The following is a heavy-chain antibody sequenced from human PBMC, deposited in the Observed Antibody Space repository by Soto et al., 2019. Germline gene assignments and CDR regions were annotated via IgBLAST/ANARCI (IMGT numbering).Heavy chain of an antibody. CDR2: IDDSGTT. J-gene: IGHJ6*02. CDR1: GGTISSSSYY. V-gene: IGHV4-39*01. D-gene: IGHD3-22*01. CDR3: AARRSTMIDGMDV. Sequence: TSETLSLTCTVSGGTISSSSYYWGRIRQPQGKGLEWIGSIDDSGTTDYNPSLKSRVTISVDTSKNQFSLKLSSVTAADTSVYYCAARRSTMIDGMDVWGQGTTVTVSS.